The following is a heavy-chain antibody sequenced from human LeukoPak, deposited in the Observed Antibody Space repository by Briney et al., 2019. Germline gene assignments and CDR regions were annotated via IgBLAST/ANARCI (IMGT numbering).Heavy chain of an antibody. CDR2: IRYDGSNK. J-gene: IGHJ4*02. CDR1: GFTFLSYG. D-gene: IGHD3-10*01. CDR3: AKDRGGFGEYIDY. Sequence: PGGSLRLSCAASGFTFLSYGMHWVRQAPGKGLEWVAFIRYDGSNKYYANSVRGRFTISRDTSKNTLYLQMNSLRAEDTAVYYCAKDRGGFGEYIDYWGRGTLVTVSS. V-gene: IGHV3-30*02.